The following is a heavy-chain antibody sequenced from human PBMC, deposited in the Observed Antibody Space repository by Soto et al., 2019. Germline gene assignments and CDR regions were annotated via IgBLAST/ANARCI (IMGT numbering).Heavy chain of an antibody. CDR2: ISSDSTYT. J-gene: IGHJ3*02. CDR3: ASGMTHAFDI. V-gene: IGHV3-11*03. CDR1: GFTFSDYY. Sequence: PGGSLRLSCAASGFTFSDYYMSWIRQAPGKGLEWVSYISSDSTYTNYADSVKGRFTISRDNAKNSLYLQMNSLRVEDTAVFYCASGMTHAFDIWGQGTMVTVSS.